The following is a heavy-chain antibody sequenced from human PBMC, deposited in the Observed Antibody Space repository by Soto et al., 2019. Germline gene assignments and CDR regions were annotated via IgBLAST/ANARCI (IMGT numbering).Heavy chain of an antibody. D-gene: IGHD5-12*01. CDR3: ARDLRGFSGYEPY. Sequence: QVQLQQWGAGLLKPSETLSLTCAVYGGSFSGYYWSWIRQPPGKGLEWIGEINHSGSTNYNPSLKSRVTISVDTSKNQFSRKLSSVTAADTAVYYCARDLRGFSGYEPYWGQGTLVTVSS. CDR1: GGSFSGYY. V-gene: IGHV4-34*01. CDR2: INHSGST. J-gene: IGHJ4*02.